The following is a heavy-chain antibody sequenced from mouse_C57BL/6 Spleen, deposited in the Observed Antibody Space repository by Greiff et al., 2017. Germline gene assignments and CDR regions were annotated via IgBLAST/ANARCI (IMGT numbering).Heavy chain of an antibody. CDR2: IYTSSGNN. V-gene: IGHV1-81*01. J-gene: IGHJ4*01. CDR3: ASSNYAMDY. CDR1: GYTFTSYG. Sequence: VQLQQSGAELARPGASVTLSCKASGYTFTSYGLSWVKQRTGQGLEWIGEIYTSSGNNYYNEKFKGKATLTADKSSSTAYMELRSLTSEDSSVYFCASSNYAMDYWGQGTSVTVSA. D-gene: IGHD1-1*01.